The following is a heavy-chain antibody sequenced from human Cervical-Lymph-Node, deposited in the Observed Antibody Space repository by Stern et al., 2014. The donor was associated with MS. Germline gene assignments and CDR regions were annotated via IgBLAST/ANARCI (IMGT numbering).Heavy chain of an antibody. D-gene: IGHD1-1*01. J-gene: IGHJ4*02. V-gene: IGHV3-7*01. CDR1: GLTFSSHW. CDR2: INPAGSVI. Sequence: EVQLVESGGDLVQPGGSLRLSWAVSGLTFSSHWMSWVRQAPGKGLEWVASINPAGSVIYYVDSLQGRFTVARDNPKNSLYVQMNSLRVEDTAVYCATLMGTVTTYNYWGQGARVTVSS. CDR3: TLMGTVTTYNY.